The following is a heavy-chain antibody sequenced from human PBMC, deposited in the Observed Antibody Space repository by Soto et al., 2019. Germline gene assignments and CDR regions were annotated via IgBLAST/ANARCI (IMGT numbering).Heavy chain of an antibody. Sequence: QVQLVQSGAEVKKPGSSLKFSCKASGGTFSSYTISWVRQAPGQGLEWMGRIIPILGIANYAQKFQGRVTITADKSTSTAYMELSSLRSEDTAVYYCASPRSGYYISLSEYFQHWGQGTLVTVSS. J-gene: IGHJ1*01. CDR3: ASPRSGYYISLSEYFQH. V-gene: IGHV1-69*02. CDR2: IIPILGIA. D-gene: IGHD3-3*01. CDR1: GGTFSSYT.